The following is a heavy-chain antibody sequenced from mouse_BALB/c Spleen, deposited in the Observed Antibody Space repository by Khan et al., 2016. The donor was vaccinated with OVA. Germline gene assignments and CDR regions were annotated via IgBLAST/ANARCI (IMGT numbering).Heavy chain of an antibody. CDR3: ARNAYMYDFTY. D-gene: IGHD2-14*01. Sequence: QVQLKQSGPGLVRPSQTLSITCTVSGFSLTTYGVHWVRQSPGKGLEWLGVIRSGGNTDYNAAFISRLSITKDNSKSQVFFKMNSRQADDTAMYYCARNAYMYDFTYWGQGTLVTVSA. CDR2: IRSGGNT. J-gene: IGHJ3*01. CDR1: GFSLTTYG. V-gene: IGHV2-2*01.